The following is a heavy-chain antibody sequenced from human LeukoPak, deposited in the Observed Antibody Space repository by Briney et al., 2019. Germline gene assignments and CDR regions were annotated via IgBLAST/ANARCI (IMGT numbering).Heavy chain of an antibody. V-gene: IGHV3-23*01. CDR1: GFTFSNYG. CDR3: AKERDYGPADY. Sequence: GGSLRLSCAASGFTFSNYGMSWVRQAPGKGLEWVSGLSGSGGSTDYADSVKGRFTVSRDNSKNTLFLQMNRLRAEDTAIYYCAKERDYGPADYWGQGTLVTVSS. CDR2: LSGSGGST. D-gene: IGHD4/OR15-4a*01. J-gene: IGHJ4*02.